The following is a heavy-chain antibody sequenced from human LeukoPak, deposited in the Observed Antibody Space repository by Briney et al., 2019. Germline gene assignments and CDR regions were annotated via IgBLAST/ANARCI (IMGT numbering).Heavy chain of an antibody. V-gene: IGHV3-23*01. Sequence: PGGSLRLSCAASGFTFSSYWMSWVRQAPGKGLEWVSAISGSGGSTYYADSVKGRFTISRDNSKNTLYLQMNSLRAEDTAVYYCAKDLKSSGWCGIGCYYYGMDVWGQGTTVTVSS. CDR3: AKDLKSSGWCGIGCYYYGMDV. J-gene: IGHJ6*02. CDR1: GFTFSSYW. CDR2: ISGSGGST. D-gene: IGHD6-19*01.